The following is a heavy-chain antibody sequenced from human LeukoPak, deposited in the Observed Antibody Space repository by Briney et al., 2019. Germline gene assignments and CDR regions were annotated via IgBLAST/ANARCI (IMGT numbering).Heavy chain of an antibody. CDR2: ITDSGGST. D-gene: IGHD2-15*01. CDR1: GFTFKNYG. V-gene: IGHV3-23*01. Sequence: GGSLRLSCAASGFTFKNYGMSWVRQAPGKGLEWVSSITDSGGSTYYADSVKGRFTISRDNSKNTLYLQMNSLRAEDTALYYCARRGSSKMYYFDYWGQGTLVTVSS. J-gene: IGHJ4*02. CDR3: ARRGSSKMYYFDY.